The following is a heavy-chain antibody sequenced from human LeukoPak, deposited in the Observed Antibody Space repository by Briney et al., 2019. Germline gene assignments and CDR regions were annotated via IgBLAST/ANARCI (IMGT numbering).Heavy chain of an antibody. Sequence: SETLSLTCTVSGGSISSGNYYWSWIRQPPGKGLEWIGYIDYSGSTYYNPSLKSRVTISADTSKTQFSLNLSSVTAADTAVYYCARNGDFDYWGQGTLVTVSS. D-gene: IGHD4-17*01. J-gene: IGHJ4*02. CDR1: GGSISSGNYY. CDR3: ARNGDFDY. CDR2: IDYSGST. V-gene: IGHV4-30-4*01.